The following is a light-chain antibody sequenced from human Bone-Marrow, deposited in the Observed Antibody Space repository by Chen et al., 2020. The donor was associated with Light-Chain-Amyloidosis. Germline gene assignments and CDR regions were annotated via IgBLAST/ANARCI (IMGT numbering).Light chain of an antibody. CDR2: DVS. J-gene: IGLJ2*01. CDR3: SSYTSSSTLVV. CDR1: SSDVGGYNY. Sequence: QSALTQPASVSGPPGQSITIPCPGTSSDVGGYNYVSWYQQHLGKAPKLMIYDVSNRPSGVSNRFSGSKSGNTASLTISGLQAEDEADYYCSSYTSSSTLVVFGGGTKLTVL. V-gene: IGLV2-14*01.